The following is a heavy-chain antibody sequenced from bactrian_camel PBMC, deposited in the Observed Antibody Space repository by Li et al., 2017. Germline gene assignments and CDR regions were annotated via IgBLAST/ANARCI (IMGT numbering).Heavy chain of an antibody. V-gene: IGHV3-2*01. CDR3: ATGDPRLGYRGMERFGY. D-gene: IGHD2*01. CDR2: IYSDGSNT. Sequence: VQLVESGGGLVQPGGSLRLSCAADAHTFRSSYMTWVRQAPGKGLEWVSSIYSDGSNTNYADSVKGRFTISRDNAKNTVYLQMNSLKSEDTALYYCATGDPRLGYRGMERFGYWGQGTQVTVS. CDR1: AHTFRSSY. J-gene: IGHJ6*01.